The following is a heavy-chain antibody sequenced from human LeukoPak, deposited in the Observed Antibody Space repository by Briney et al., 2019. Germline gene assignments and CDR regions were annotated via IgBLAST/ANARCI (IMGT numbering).Heavy chain of an antibody. CDR2: IKTDGSEK. Sequence: GGSLRLSCAASGFSFSSYWMTWVRQAPGKGLEWVALIKTDGSEKYYVDSVKGRFTIFRDNAKNSLYLQLNSLRVEDTAIYYCTSGAVPPHWGQGNLVTVSS. D-gene: IGHD3-16*01. V-gene: IGHV3-7*01. CDR3: TSGAVPPH. CDR1: GFSFSSYW. J-gene: IGHJ4*02.